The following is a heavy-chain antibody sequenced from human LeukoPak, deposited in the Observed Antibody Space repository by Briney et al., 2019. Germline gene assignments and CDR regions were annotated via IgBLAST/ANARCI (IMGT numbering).Heavy chain of an antibody. D-gene: IGHD1-26*01. V-gene: IGHV1-2*02. J-gene: IGHJ6*03. CDR2: INPNSGGT. Sequence: ASVKVSCKASGGTFSSYAISWVRQAPGQGLEWMGWINPNSGGTNYAQKFQGRVTMTRDTSISTAYMELSRLRSDDTAVYYCARGWSGSYYSHYYYMDVWGKGTTVTVSS. CDR1: GGTFSSYA. CDR3: ARGWSGSYYSHYYYMDV.